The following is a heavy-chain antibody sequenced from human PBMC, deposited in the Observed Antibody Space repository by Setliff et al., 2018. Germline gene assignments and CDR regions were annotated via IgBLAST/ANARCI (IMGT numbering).Heavy chain of an antibody. CDR2: MNPNSGNT. J-gene: IGHJ4*02. Sequence: ASVKVSCKASGYTFTSYDINWMRQASGQGLEWMGWMNPNSGNTGCTQKFQGRVTMTRNTATSTAYMELSRLTSEETAVFFCARGWAALGIIGYWGQGTLVTVSS. CDR3: ARGWAALGIIGY. CDR1: GYTFTSYD. D-gene: IGHD7-27*01. V-gene: IGHV1-8*02.